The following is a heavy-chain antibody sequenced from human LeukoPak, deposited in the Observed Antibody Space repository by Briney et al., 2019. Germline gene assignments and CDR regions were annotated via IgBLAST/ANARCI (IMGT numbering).Heavy chain of an antibody. CDR2: MNPNSGNT. CDR1: RYTFTSYD. Sequence: ASVKVSCKPSRYTFTSYDINWVRQATGQGLEWMGWMNPNSGNTGYAQKFQGRVTMTRNTSISTAYMELRSLRSEDTAVYYCARAPPATVTSWFWFDYWGQGTLVTVSS. CDR3: ARAPPATVTSWFWFDY. D-gene: IGHD4-17*01. V-gene: IGHV1-8*01. J-gene: IGHJ4*02.